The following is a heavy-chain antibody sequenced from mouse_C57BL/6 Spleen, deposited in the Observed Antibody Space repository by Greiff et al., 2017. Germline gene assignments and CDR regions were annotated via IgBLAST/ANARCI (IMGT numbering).Heavy chain of an antibody. CDR2: ISNGGGST. J-gene: IGHJ3*01. CDR1: GFTFSDYY. Sequence: EVHLVESGGGLVQPGGSLKLSCAASGFTFSDYYMYWVRQTPEKRLEWVAYISNGGGSTYYPDTVKGRFTISRDNAKNTLYLQMSRLKSEDTAMYYCARGEGLRPLFAYWGQGTLVTVSA. V-gene: IGHV5-12*01. D-gene: IGHD2-4*01. CDR3: ARGEGLRPLFAY.